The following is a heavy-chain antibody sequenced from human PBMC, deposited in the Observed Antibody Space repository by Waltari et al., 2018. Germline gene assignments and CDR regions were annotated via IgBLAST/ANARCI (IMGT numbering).Heavy chain of an antibody. CDR2: SKSKTDGGTT. V-gene: IGHV3-15*07. CDR3: TTRYCSSTSCYGGIDY. D-gene: IGHD2-2*01. CDR1: GFTFSNAW. J-gene: IGHJ4*02. Sequence: ASGFTFSNAWRNWVRQAPGKALEWVGRSKSKTDGGTTDYAAPVKGRFTISRDDTKNTLYLQMNSLKDEDTAVYYCTTRYCSSTSCYGGIDYWGQGTLVTVSS.